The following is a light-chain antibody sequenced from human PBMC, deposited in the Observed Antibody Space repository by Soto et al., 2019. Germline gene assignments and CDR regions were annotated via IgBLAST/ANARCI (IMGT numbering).Light chain of an antibody. CDR2: EVR. J-gene: IGLJ2*01. CDR3: NSYGGTNNYVV. V-gene: IGLV2-14*01. Sequence: QSALTQPASVSGSPGQSITISCTGTSSDVGRYNYVSWYQQHPGKAPKLMIYEVRNRPSGVSSRFSGSKSGNTASLTISGLQAEDEAEYFCNSYGGTNNYVVFGGGTKVTVL. CDR1: SSDVGRYNY.